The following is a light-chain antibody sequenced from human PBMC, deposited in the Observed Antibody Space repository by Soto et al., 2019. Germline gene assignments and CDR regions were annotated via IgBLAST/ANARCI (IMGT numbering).Light chain of an antibody. CDR3: SSYTSSSTRV. J-gene: IGLJ3*02. CDR2: EAN. V-gene: IGLV2-14*02. Sequence: QSALTQPASVSGSPGQSINISCTGTSTDVGSYDLVSWYQLHPGKAPKLVIYEANKRPSGISNRFSGSKSGNTASLTISGLQAEDEADYYCSSYTSSSTRVFGGGTKLTVL. CDR1: STDVGSYDL.